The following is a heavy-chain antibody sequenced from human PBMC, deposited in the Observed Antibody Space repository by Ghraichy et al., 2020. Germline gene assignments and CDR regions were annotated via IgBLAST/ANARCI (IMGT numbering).Heavy chain of an antibody. CDR1: GGSISSYY. J-gene: IGHJ4*02. CDR3: ARGGYHYAAGFDY. Sequence: SQTLSLTCTVSGGSISSYYWSWIRQPPGKGLEWIGYIYYSGSTNYNPTLKSRVTISVDTSKNHFSLKLSSVTAADTAVYYCARGGYHYAAGFDYCGQGTLVTVSS. CDR2: IYYSGST. D-gene: IGHD2-2*01. V-gene: IGHV4-59*01.